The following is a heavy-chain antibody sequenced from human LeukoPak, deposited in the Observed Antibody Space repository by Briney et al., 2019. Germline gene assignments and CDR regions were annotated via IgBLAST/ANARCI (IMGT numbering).Heavy chain of an antibody. J-gene: IGHJ6*02. Sequence: NPGGSLRLSCSASGFTFSSYAMHWVRQAPGKGLEYVSAISSDGGSTYYADSVKGRFTISRDNSKNTLYLQMSSLRAEDTAVYYCVKDPVATIRAYYYYGMDVWGQGTTVTVSS. CDR3: VKDPVATIRAYYYYGMDV. D-gene: IGHD5-12*01. CDR1: GFTFSSYA. CDR2: ISSDGGST. V-gene: IGHV3-64D*06.